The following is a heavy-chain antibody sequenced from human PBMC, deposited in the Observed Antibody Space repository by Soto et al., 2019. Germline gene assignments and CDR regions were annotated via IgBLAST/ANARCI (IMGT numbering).Heavy chain of an antibody. CDR3: ARDPQDYYDSSGLRGPEYYFDY. CDR2: INPSGGST. D-gene: IGHD3-22*01. V-gene: IGHV1-46*01. J-gene: IGHJ4*02. CDR1: GYTFTSYY. Sequence: QVQLVQSGAEVKKPGASVKVSCKASGYTFTSYYMHWVRQAPGQGPEWMGIINPSGGSTSYAQKFQGRVTMTRDTSTSTVYMELSSLRSEDTAVYYCARDPQDYYDSSGLRGPEYYFDYWGQGTLVTVSS.